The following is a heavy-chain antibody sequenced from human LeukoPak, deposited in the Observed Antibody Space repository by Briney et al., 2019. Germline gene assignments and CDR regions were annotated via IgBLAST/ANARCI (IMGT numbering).Heavy chain of an antibody. J-gene: IGHJ4*02. CDR1: GFTFSSYQ. V-gene: IGHV3-48*03. Sequence: GGSLRLSCAASGFTFSSYQMNWVRQAPGEGLEWLSYISSSGSTIYYEDSVKGRFTISRDNAKHSLYLQVNSLRAEDTAVYYCARRGAAAGKLDYWGQGTLVTVSS. D-gene: IGHD6-13*01. CDR2: ISSSGSTI. CDR3: ARRGAAAGKLDY.